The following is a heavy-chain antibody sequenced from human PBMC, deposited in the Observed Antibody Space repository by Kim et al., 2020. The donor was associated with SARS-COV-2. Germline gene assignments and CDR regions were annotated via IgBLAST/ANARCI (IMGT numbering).Heavy chain of an antibody. Sequence: GGSLRLSCAASGFTFSDYYMSWIRQAPGKGLEWVSYISSSGSTIYYADSVKGRFTISRDNAKNSLYLQMNSLRAEDTAVYYCARDPNQYSSSSYPGDYYYYGMDVWGQGTTVTVSS. D-gene: IGHD6-6*01. J-gene: IGHJ6*02. CDR1: GFTFSDYY. CDR3: ARDPNQYSSSSYPGDYYYYGMDV. V-gene: IGHV3-11*01. CDR2: ISSSGSTI.